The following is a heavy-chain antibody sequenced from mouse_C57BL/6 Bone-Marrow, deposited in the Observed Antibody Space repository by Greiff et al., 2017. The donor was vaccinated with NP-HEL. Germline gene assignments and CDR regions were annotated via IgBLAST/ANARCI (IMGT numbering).Heavy chain of an antibody. D-gene: IGHD1-1*02. J-gene: IGHJ3*01. Sequence: EVQLQQSGPELVKPGASVKISCKASGYTFTDYYMNWVKQSHGKSLEWIGDINPNNGGTSYNQKFKGKATLTVDKSSSTAYMELRSLTSEDSAVYYCADYGGGWFAYWGQGTLVTVSA. CDR3: ADYGGGWFAY. CDR2: INPNNGGT. CDR1: GYTFTDYY. V-gene: IGHV1-26*01.